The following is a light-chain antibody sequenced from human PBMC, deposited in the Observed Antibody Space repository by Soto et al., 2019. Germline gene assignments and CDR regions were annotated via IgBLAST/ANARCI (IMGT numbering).Light chain of an antibody. J-gene: IGKJ1*01. V-gene: IGKV3-20*01. CDR3: QEYGSSPRT. CDR2: DAS. Sequence: EIGFTQSPGTLSLSPGERATLSCRARQSVSSSYLAWYQQKPGQAPSLLIYDASSRATGIPDRFSGSGCGTDFSVTISRLEPEDFAVYYCQEYGSSPRTFGQGTKVEIK. CDR1: QSVSSSY.